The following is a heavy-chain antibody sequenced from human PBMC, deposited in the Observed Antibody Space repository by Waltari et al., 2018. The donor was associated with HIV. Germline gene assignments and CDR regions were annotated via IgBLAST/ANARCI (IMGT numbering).Heavy chain of an antibody. J-gene: IGHJ3*02. CDR3: ARVKDSTMIVVVNAFDI. Sequence: EVQLVESGGGLVQPGGPLRHCCAASGFTFSLYCLPMFSTAPGQGLVWVSLISSDGSSTSYADSVKGRFTISRDNAKNTLYLQMNSLRAEDTAVYYCARVKDSTMIVVVNAFDIWGQGTMVTVSS. V-gene: IGHV3-74*01. CDR2: ISSDGSST. CDR1: GFTFSLYC. D-gene: IGHD3-22*01.